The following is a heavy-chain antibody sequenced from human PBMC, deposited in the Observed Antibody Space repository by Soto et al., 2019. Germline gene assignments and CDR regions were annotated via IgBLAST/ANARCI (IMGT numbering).Heavy chain of an antibody. V-gene: IGHV1-2*02. J-gene: IGHJ5*02. CDR3: ARESGPGYYDSSGYFVDP. CDR1: GYTFTGYY. D-gene: IGHD3-22*01. CDR2: INPNSGGT. Sequence: GASVKVSCKASGYTFTGYYMHWVRQAPGRGLEWMGWINPNSGGTNYAQKFQGRVTMTRDTSISTAYMELSRLRSDDTAVYYCARESGPGYYDSSGYFVDPWGQGTLVTVSS.